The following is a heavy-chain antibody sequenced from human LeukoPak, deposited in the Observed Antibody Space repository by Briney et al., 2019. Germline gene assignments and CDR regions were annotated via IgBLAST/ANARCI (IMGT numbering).Heavy chain of an antibody. Sequence: ASVKVSCKASGGTFSSYAISWVRQAPGQGLEWMGRIIPILGIANYAQKFQGRVTITADKSTSTAYMELSSLRSEDTAVYYCARHNSVSTKYFDYWGQGTLVTVSS. V-gene: IGHV1-69*04. J-gene: IGHJ4*02. CDR2: IIPILGIA. CDR3: ARHNSVSTKYFDY. D-gene: IGHD1-26*01. CDR1: GGTFSSYA.